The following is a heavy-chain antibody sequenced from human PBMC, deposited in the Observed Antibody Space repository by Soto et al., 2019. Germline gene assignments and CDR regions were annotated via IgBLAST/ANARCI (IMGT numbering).Heavy chain of an antibody. CDR2: IYSAGST. J-gene: IGHJ3*02. CDR1: GFTVSSNY. Sequence: EVQLVETGGGLVQPGGSLRLSCAASGFTVSSNYMNWVRQAPGEGLEWVSVIYSAGSTYYADSVKGRFTIARDNPKNTLYIQMNSLSAEDTAIYYCATPVHPAEAAFDIWGQGTRVTVSS. CDR3: ATPVHPAEAAFDI. V-gene: IGHV3-53*02.